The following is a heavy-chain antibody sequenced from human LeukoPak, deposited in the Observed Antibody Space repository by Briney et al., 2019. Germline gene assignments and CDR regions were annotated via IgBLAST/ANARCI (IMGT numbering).Heavy chain of an antibody. CDR3: ARVELGQLVLPNWFDP. Sequence: SETLSLTCAVYGGSFIGYYWSWIRQPPGKGLEWIGEINHSGSTNYNPSLKSRVTISVDTSRNQFFLKLSSVTAADTAVYYCARVELGQLVLPNWFDPWGQGTLVTVSS. CDR2: INHSGST. J-gene: IGHJ5*02. D-gene: IGHD6-13*01. CDR1: GGSFIGYY. V-gene: IGHV4-34*01.